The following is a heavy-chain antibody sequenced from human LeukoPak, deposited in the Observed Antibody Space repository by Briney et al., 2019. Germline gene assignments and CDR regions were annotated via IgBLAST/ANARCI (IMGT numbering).Heavy chain of an antibody. J-gene: IGHJ6*02. Sequence: SETLSLTCTVSGGSISSYYWSWIRQPAGKGLEWIGRIYTSGSTNYNPSLKSRVTISVDTSKNQFSLKLSSVTAADTAVYYCASGDSSGYYYPYYYYGMDVWGQGTTVTVSS. CDR1: GGSISSYY. V-gene: IGHV4-4*07. D-gene: IGHD3-22*01. CDR2: IYTSGST. CDR3: ASGDSSGYYYPYYYYGMDV.